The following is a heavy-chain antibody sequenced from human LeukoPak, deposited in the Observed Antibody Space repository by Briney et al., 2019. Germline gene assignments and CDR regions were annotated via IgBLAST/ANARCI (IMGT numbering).Heavy chain of an antibody. CDR3: AKDRKWDYVWGSYRFDY. J-gene: IGHJ4*02. Sequence: TGGSLRLSCAASGFTFSSYSMNWVRQAPGKGLEWVSSISSSSSYIYYADSVKGRFTISRDNAKNSLYLQMNSLRAEDTAVYYCAKDRKWDYVWGSYRFDYWGQGTLVTVSS. CDR1: GFTFSSYS. V-gene: IGHV3-21*01. CDR2: ISSSSSYI. D-gene: IGHD3-16*02.